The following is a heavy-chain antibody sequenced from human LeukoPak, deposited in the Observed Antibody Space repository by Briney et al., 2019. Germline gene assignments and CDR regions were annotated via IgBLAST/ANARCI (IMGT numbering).Heavy chain of an antibody. Sequence: GSLRLSCAASGFTFSSYNMNWVRQAPGKGLEWIGYISYSGDTNYNPSLKSRVAISVDTSKNQFSLKLSSVTAADTAVYFCARYYCSGGRCYHFDYWGQGTLVTVSS. CDR2: ISYSGDT. J-gene: IGHJ4*02. V-gene: IGHV4-59*01. CDR1: GFTFSSYN. CDR3: ARYYCSGGRCYHFDY. D-gene: IGHD2-15*01.